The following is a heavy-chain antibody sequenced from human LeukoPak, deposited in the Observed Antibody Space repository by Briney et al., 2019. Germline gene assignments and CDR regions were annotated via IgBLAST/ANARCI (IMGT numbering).Heavy chain of an antibody. CDR1: GGSFSGYY. CDR2: INHSGST. CDR3: ARGYGSGSYYGY. Sequence: KTSETLSLTSAVYGGSFSGYYWSWIRQPPGKGLEWIGEINHSGSTNYNPSLKSRVTISVDTSKNQFSLKLRSVAAADTAVYYCARGYGSGSYYGYWGQGILVTVSS. J-gene: IGHJ4*02. V-gene: IGHV4-34*01. D-gene: IGHD3-10*01.